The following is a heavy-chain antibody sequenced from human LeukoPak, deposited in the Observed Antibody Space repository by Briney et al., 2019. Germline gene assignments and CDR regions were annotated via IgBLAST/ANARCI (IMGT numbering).Heavy chain of an antibody. J-gene: IGHJ4*02. CDR2: IIPIFGTA. CDR1: GGTLSSYA. D-gene: IGHD6-13*01. Sequence: SVKVSCKASGGTLSSYAISWVRQAPGQGLEWMGGIIPIFGTANYAQKFQGRVTITADESTSTAYMELSSLRSEDTAVYYCARDEKHGPSSSWYEYYFDYWGQGTLVTVSS. V-gene: IGHV1-69*13. CDR3: ARDEKHGPSSSWYEYYFDY.